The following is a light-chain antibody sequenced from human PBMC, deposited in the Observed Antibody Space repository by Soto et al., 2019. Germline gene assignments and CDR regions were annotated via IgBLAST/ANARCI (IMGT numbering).Light chain of an antibody. J-gene: IGLJ3*02. CDR2: EGS. CDR3: AAWDDSLAWV. Sequence: QSALTQPASVSGSPGQSITISCTGTSSDVGSYNLVSWYQQHPGKAPKLMIYEGSKRPSGVSNRFSGSKSGNTASLTISGLQAEDEADYYCAAWDDSLAWVFGGGTQLTVL. CDR1: SSDVGSYNL. V-gene: IGLV2-23*01.